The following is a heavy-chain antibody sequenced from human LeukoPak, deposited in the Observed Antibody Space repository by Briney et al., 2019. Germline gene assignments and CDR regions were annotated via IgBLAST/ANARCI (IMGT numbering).Heavy chain of an antibody. J-gene: IGHJ4*02. CDR2: ISGSGGTT. Sequence: GGSLRLSCAASGFTFNSYAMSWVRQAPGKGLEWVSGISGSGGTTYYADSVKGRFTISRDNSKNTLYVQMSRVRAEDTAVYYCAKNYDSSGYYWDYWGQGTLVTVSS. CDR3: AKNYDSSGYYWDY. D-gene: IGHD3-22*01. V-gene: IGHV3-23*01. CDR1: GFTFNSYA.